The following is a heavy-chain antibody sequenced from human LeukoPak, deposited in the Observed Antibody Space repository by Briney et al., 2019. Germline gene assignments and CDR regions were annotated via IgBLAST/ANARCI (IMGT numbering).Heavy chain of an antibody. CDR3: ARAGGPGTVDY. J-gene: IGHJ4*02. CDR2: INHDGRET. D-gene: IGHD1-26*01. Sequence: GGSLRLSCEASGFTFSDYWMSWVRQAPGKGLEWVADINHDGRETYYVDSVKGRFTISRDNAKNSLFLQMNSLRVEDTAVYYCARAGGPGTVDYWGQGTLLTVSS. CDR1: GFTFSDYW. V-gene: IGHV3-7*03.